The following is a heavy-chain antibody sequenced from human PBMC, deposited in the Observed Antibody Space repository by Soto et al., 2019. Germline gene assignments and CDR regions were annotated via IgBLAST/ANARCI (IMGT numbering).Heavy chain of an antibody. CDR3: TRASGPWGYGMDV. D-gene: IGHD6-25*01. V-gene: IGHV3-49*03. J-gene: IGHJ6*02. CDR2: IRSRAYGGTT. CDR1: GFTFGDYA. Sequence: PGGSLRLSCTASGFTFGDYAMSWFRQAPGKGLEWVGFIRSRAYGGTTEYAASVKGRFTISRDDSKSIAYLQMNSLKTEDTAVYYCTRASGPWGYGMDVWGQGTTVTVSS.